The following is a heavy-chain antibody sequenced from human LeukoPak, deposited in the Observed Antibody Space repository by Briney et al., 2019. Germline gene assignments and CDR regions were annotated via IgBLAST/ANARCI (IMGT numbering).Heavy chain of an antibody. Sequence: SETLSLTCTVSGGSLRSGSYYWSWIRQPAGKGLEWIGRIYNRGSTNYNPSLKSRVTMSEDKSKNQSSLKLSSVTAADTAVYYCARGGRGAAADAFDIWGQGTMVTVSS. J-gene: IGHJ3*02. V-gene: IGHV4-61*02. CDR2: IYNRGST. CDR1: GGSLRSGSYY. CDR3: ARGGRGAAADAFDI. D-gene: IGHD6-13*01.